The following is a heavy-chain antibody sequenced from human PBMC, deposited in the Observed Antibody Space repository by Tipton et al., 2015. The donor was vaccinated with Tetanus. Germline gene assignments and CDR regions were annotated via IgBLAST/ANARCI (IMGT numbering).Heavy chain of an antibody. CDR1: GLSFSGYG. D-gene: IGHD3-10*01. CDR3: ARDGFYYGSGSYYRAF. V-gene: IGHV3-30-3*01. Sequence: SLRLSCATSGLSFSGYGLHWLRQAPGKGLERVALVAYDGNNKYYADSVKGRFTISRDNSKDTLYLQMNSLRPEDTAVYYCARDGFYYGSGSYYRAFWGQGTLVTVSP. J-gene: IGHJ4*02. CDR2: VAYDGNNK.